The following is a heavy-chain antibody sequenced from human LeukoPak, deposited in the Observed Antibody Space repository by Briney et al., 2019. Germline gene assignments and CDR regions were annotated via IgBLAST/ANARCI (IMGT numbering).Heavy chain of an antibody. CDR2: IYYSGST. V-gene: IGHV4-39*01. D-gene: IGHD5-18*01. J-gene: IGHJ6*03. CDR3: ARHSGYSYGYAYYYYYMDV. Sequence: SQTLSLTCTVSGGSISSSSYYWGWIRQPPGKGLEWIGSIYYSGSTYYNPSLKSRVTISVDPSKNQFSLKLSSVTAADTAVYYCARHSGYSYGYAYYYYYMDVWGKGTTVTVSS. CDR1: GGSISSSSYY.